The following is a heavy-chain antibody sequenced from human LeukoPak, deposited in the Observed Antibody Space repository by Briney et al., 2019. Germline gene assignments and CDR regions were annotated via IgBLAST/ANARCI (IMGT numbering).Heavy chain of an antibody. J-gene: IGHJ4*02. CDR2: ISWNSGSI. D-gene: IGHD6-19*01. Sequence: GGSLRLSCAASGFTFSSYSMNWVRQAPGKGLEWVSGISWNSGSIGYADSVKGRFTISRDNAKNSLYLQMNSLRAEDTALYYCAKDMGAYSSGPLDYWGQGTLVTVSS. CDR3: AKDMGAYSSGPLDY. V-gene: IGHV3-9*01. CDR1: GFTFSSYS.